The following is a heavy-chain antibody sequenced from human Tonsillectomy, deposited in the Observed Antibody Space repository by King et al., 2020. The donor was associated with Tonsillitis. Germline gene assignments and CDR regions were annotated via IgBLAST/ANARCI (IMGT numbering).Heavy chain of an antibody. D-gene: IGHD3-9*01. J-gene: IGHJ2*01. CDR1: GFTFSSYW. CDR2: INSDGSST. CDR3: ARATYYDFLPGYEHYWYFDL. V-gene: IGHV3-74*01. Sequence: VQLVESGGGLVQPGGSLRLSCAASGFTFSSYWMHWVRQAPGKGLVWVSRINSDGSSTSYADSVKGRFTISRDNAKNPLYLQMNSLRAEDTAVYFCARATYYDFLPGYEHYWYFDLWGRGTLVTVSS.